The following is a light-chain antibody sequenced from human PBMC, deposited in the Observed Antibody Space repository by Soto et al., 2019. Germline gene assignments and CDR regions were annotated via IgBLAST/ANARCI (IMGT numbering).Light chain of an antibody. V-gene: IGLV2-8*01. CDR2: DVN. CDR1: SSNVGGYNC. CDR3: SSYTSSSTLVV. J-gene: IGLJ2*01. Sequence: QSVLTQPPSASGSPGQSVTISCTGTSSNVGGYNCVSWYQQHPGKVPKLMISDVNKRPSGVPDRFSASKSGNTASLTISGLQAEDEADYYCSSYTSSSTLVVFGGGTKVTVL.